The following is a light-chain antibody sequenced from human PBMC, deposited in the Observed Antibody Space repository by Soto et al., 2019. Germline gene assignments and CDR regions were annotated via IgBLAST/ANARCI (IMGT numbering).Light chain of an antibody. CDR1: QTISTY. CDR2: AAS. J-gene: IGKJ4*01. CDR3: QQSFNMPLT. Sequence: INMNNSPSSLSAYVGDRVTITCRASQTISTYLNWYQQKAGKAPKNLIYAASNLQSGVPSRFSASGSGTDFTLTITNLQPEDFASYYCQQSFNMPLTVGGGTKV. V-gene: IGKV1-39*01.